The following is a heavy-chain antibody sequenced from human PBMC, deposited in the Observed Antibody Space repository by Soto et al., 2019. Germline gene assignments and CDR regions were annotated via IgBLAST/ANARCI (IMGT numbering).Heavy chain of an antibody. D-gene: IGHD1-7*01. Sequence: ASVKVSCKASGYTFTSYDINWVRQATGQGLEWMGWMNPNSGNTGYAQKFQGRVTMTRNTSISTAYMELSSLRSEDTAVYYCARGELELRWSDYYYYMGVWGKGTTVTVSS. CDR3: ARGELELRWSDYYYYMGV. CDR1: GYTFTSYD. CDR2: MNPNSGNT. J-gene: IGHJ6*03. V-gene: IGHV1-8*01.